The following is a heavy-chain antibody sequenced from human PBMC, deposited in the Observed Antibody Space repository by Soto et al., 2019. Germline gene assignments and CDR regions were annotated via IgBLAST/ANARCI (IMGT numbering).Heavy chain of an antibody. CDR2: ISAYNGNT. D-gene: IGHD3-16*01. CDR1: GYTFTSYG. J-gene: IGHJ4*02. CDR3: ARSPSRGRADVLDY. V-gene: IGHV1-18*01. Sequence: ASVKVSCKASGYTFTSYGISWVRQAPGQGLEWMGWISAYNGNTNYSQKFQGRVTITRDTSTSTAYMELRSLRSDDTAVYYCARSPSRGRADVLDYWGQGTLVTVSS.